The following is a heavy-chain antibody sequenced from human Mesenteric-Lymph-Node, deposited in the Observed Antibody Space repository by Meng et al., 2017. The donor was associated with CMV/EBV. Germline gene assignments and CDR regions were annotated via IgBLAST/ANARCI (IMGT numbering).Heavy chain of an antibody. CDR2: ISGGGGST. CDR3: AKDITRSTTHYYYGMDV. Sequence: GESLKISCEASGFTFSTYAMSWVRQPPGKGLEWVSSISGGGGSTDYADLVKGRFTISRDDSKNTLYLQMNSLRAEDTAVYYCAKDITRSTTHYYYGMDVWGQGTTVTVSS. CDR1: GFTFSTYA. J-gene: IGHJ6*02. V-gene: IGHV3-23*01. D-gene: IGHD2-2*01.